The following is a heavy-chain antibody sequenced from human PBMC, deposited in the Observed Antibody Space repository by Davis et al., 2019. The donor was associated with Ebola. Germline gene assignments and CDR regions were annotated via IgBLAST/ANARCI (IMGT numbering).Heavy chain of an antibody. CDR3: ARVYAHYRVDY. Sequence: PSETLTLTCTVPGDSINYYYWSWIRQTPGRGLEWIAYVSNSGSIGYNSSLKSRVTISMATSKNQFSLNLSSVTAADTAIYFCARVYAHYRVDYWGQGTLVIVSS. CDR1: GDSINYYY. V-gene: IGHV4-59*08. CDR2: VSNSGSI. J-gene: IGHJ4*02. D-gene: IGHD4-17*01.